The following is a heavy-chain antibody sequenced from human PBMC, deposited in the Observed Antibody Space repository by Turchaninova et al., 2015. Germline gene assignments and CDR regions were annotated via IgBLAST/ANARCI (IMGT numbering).Heavy chain of an antibody. Sequence: QVQLVQSGAAVKKPGVSVKVSCKASGYTFSDYSMHWVRQAPGQGIAWMGGINPITTKTAYAQQFQGRATIETETATRTHCMELGRLKSEDTAVYYCARGGKNSDRDASAFNHWGQVTLVSVAS. CDR2: INPITTKT. D-gene: IGHD3-22*01. CDR1: GYTFSDYS. CDR3: ARGGKNSDRDASAFNH. J-gene: IGHJ4*02. V-gene: IGHV1-46*01.